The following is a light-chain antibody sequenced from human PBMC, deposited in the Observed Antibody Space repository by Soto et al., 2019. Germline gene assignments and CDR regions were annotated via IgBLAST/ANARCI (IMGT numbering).Light chain of an antibody. Sequence: EIVLTQSPATLSLSPGERATLSCRASQSIRSYLAWFQQKPGQAPRLLIYDASNRATGIPVRFSGSGSGTDFSLTISSLQSEDLAVYYCQQYNYWPPWTFGQGTKVEIK. CDR2: DAS. CDR1: QSIRSY. J-gene: IGKJ1*01. V-gene: IGKV3-11*01. CDR3: QQYNYWPPWT.